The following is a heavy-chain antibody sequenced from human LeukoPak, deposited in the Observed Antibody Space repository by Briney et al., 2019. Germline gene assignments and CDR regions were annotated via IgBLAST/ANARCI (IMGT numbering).Heavy chain of an antibody. CDR2: IKQDGSEK. D-gene: IGHD6-13*01. CDR3: ARESIAAAGTLDY. V-gene: IGHV3-7*01. J-gene: IGHJ4*02. Sequence: GGSLRLSCAASGFTFSSYWMSWVRQAPGKGLEWVANIKQDGSEKYYVDSVKGRFTISRDNAKNSLYLQINSLRAEDTAVYYCARESIAAAGTLDYWGQGTLVTVSS. CDR1: GFTFSSYW.